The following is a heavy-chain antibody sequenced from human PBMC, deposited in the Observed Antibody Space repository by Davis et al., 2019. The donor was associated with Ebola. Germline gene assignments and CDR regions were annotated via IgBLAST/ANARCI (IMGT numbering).Heavy chain of an antibody. V-gene: IGHV1-3*01. D-gene: IGHD6-19*01. J-gene: IGHJ6*02. CDR3: ARDPVAANLYGMDV. Sequence: ASVKVSCKASGYTFTSYAMHWVRQAPGQRLEWMGWINAGNGNTKYSQKFQGRVTITRDTSTSTAYMELRSLRSDDTAVYYCARDPVAANLYGMDVWGQGTTVTVSS. CDR2: INAGNGNT. CDR1: GYTFTSYA.